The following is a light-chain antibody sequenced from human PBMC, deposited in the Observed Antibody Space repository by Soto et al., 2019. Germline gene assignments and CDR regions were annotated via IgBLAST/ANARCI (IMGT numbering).Light chain of an antibody. CDR2: EVS. CDR3: SSYTASSTVV. CDR1: SSDVGVYNY. J-gene: IGLJ2*01. Sequence: QSALTQPASVSGSPGQSITISCTGTSSDVGVYNYVSWYQQHPGKVPKLMIYEVSNRPSGVSNRFSGSKSGNTASLTISGLQVEDEADYYCSSYTASSTVVFGGGTKLTVL. V-gene: IGLV2-14*01.